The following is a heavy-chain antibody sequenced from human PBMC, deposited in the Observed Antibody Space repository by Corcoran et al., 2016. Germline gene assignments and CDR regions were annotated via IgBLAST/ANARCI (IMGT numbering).Heavy chain of an antibody. D-gene: IGHD4-4*01. J-gene: IGHJ4*02. Sequence: EVQLVESGGGLVQPGGSLRLSCAASGFTFSSYSMNWVRQAPGKGLEWVSYISSSSSTIYYADSVKRRFTISRANAKNSLYLQMNSLRAEDTAVYYCARELAVTPGVGYFDYWGQGTLVTVSS. CDR2: ISSSSSTI. CDR1: GFTFSSYS. CDR3: ARELAVTPGVGYFDY. V-gene: IGHV3-48*04.